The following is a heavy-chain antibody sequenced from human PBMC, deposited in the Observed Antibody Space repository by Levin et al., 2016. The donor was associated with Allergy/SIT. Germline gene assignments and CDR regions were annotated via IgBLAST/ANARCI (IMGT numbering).Heavy chain of an antibody. CDR2: ISYSGST. CDR3: ARHVQYTNWFDP. V-gene: IGHV4-39*01. J-gene: IGHJ5*02. D-gene: IGHD1-1*01. Sequence: SETLSLTCTVSGGSISSSSYYWGWIRQPPGKGLEWIGNISYSGSTFYNPSLKSRVTISVDTSKNQFSLKLSSVTAADTAVYYCARHVQYTNWFDPWGQGTLVTVSS. CDR1: GGSISSSSYY.